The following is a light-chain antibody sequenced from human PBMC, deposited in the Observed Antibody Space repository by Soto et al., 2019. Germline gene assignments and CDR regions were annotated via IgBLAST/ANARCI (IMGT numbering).Light chain of an antibody. Sequence: IQVTQSPSTLSASVGDRVTITCRANQSISSWLAWYQQKPGKAPNLLISEGSTLQSGVPSMFSGSGSGTAFTLTISSLQPDYLATYFCQQYNSSPLTFAGGPKVDIK. J-gene: IGKJ4*01. CDR1: QSISSW. CDR3: QQYNSSPLT. V-gene: IGKV1-5*01. CDR2: EGS.